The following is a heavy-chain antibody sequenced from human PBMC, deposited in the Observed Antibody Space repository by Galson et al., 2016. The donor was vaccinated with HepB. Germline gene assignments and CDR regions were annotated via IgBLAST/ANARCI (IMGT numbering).Heavy chain of an antibody. J-gene: IGHJ6*02. V-gene: IGHV3-23*01. Sequence: SLRLSCAASGFSFSSYAMSWVRQAPGKGLEWVSVISGRTGSTKYADSVKGRFTISRDNSKNTLYLQMNSLRAEDTAVYYCAKKGQYCSSCDCFHYGMDVWGQGTMVTVSS. CDR2: ISGRTGST. D-gene: IGHD2-2*01. CDR3: AKKGQYCSSCDCFHYGMDV. CDR1: GFSFSSYA.